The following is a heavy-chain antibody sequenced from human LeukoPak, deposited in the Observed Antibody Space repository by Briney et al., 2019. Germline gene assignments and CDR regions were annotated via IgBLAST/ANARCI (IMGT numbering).Heavy chain of an antibody. J-gene: IGHJ4*02. CDR2: ISSSGSTI. CDR1: GFTFRDYY. V-gene: IGHV3-11*01. CDR3: ARGGEYSSSWYGNLNY. Sequence: GGSLRLSCAASGFTFRDYYMSWIRQAPGKGLEWVPYISSSGSTIYYADSVKGRFTISRDNAKNSLYLQMNSLRAEDTAVYYCARGGEYSSSWYGNLNYWGQGTLVTVSS. D-gene: IGHD6-13*01.